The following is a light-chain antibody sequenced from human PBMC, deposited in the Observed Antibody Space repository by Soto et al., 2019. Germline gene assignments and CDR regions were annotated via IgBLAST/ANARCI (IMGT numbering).Light chain of an antibody. CDR1: QSVSSN. V-gene: IGKV3-15*01. Sequence: EIVMTQSPATLSVSPGERATLSCRASQSVSSNLAWYQQKPGQAPRLLIYGASTRATGIPARFSGSGSGTEFTLNISSLQSEDFAVYYCQQYNNWPRTFCQGTKVDIK. CDR2: GAS. CDR3: QQYNNWPRT. J-gene: IGKJ1*01.